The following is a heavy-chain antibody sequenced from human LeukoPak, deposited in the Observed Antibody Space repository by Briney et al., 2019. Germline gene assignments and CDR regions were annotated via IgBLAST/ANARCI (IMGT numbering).Heavy chain of an antibody. CDR3: ARPTGVGGWFH. J-gene: IGHJ4*02. CDR1: GFTFSNYW. D-gene: IGHD6-19*01. Sequence: PGGSLRLSCAASGFTFSNYWMSWVRQAPGKGLEWVANIKEDGSEKHYVGSVKGRFTISRDNAKNSLYLQMNSLRVDDAAVYYCARPTGVGGWFHWGQGTLVTVSS. V-gene: IGHV3-7*01. CDR2: IKEDGSEK.